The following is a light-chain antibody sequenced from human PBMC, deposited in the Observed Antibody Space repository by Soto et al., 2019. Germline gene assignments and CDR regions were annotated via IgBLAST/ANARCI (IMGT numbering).Light chain of an antibody. CDR1: QSISSY. CDR2: AAS. CDR3: QQSYSTPLT. V-gene: IGKV1-39*01. J-gene: IGKJ4*01. Sequence: DIQMTQSPSSLSASVGDRVTITCRASQSISSYLNWYQQKPGKAPKLLIYAASSLQSGVPSRFSGSGSGTDFTLPIRSLLSEDLSTYYCQQSYSTPLTFGGGTRWIS.